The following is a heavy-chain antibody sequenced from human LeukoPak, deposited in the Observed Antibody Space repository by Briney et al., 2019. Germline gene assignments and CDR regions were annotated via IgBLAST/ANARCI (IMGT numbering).Heavy chain of an antibody. CDR1: GGSISSYY. Sequence: SETLSLTCTVSGGSISSYYWSWIRQPPGKGLEWIGYISYSGSTNFNPSLKSRVTISVDTPKNQFSLKLSSVTAADRAVYYCARERTAGTNLNWFDPWGQGTLVTVSS. D-gene: IGHD1-1*01. CDR2: ISYSGST. CDR3: ARERTAGTNLNWFDP. V-gene: IGHV4-59*01. J-gene: IGHJ5*02.